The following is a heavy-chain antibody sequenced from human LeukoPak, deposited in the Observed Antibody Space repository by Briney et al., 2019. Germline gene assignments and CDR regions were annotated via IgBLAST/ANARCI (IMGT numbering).Heavy chain of an antibody. Sequence: GGSLRLSCAASGFTFSSYNMNWVRQAPGKGLEWVSSITASGGNKYYADSVKGRFNIARDNSKNTLYLQVNSLRAEDTAVYYCAKGNGYSYGRYYFDYWGQGTLVTVSS. CDR1: GFTFSSYN. CDR2: ITASGGNK. J-gene: IGHJ4*02. CDR3: AKGNGYSYGRYYFDY. D-gene: IGHD5-18*01. V-gene: IGHV3-23*01.